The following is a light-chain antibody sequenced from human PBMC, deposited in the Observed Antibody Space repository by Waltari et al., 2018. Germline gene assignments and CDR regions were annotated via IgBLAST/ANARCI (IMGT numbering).Light chain of an antibody. CDR2: EVT. V-gene: IGLV2-23*02. CDR3: FSYAGRFSFV. Sequence: QSALTQPASVSGSPGQSITISCAGTANDVGHYNLVSCYQQHPGKAPKLIIYEVTKRPSGVSNRFSASKSGIAASLTISGLQAEDEAEYYCFSYAGRFSFVFGTGTQVTV. J-gene: IGLJ1*01. CDR1: ANDVGHYNL.